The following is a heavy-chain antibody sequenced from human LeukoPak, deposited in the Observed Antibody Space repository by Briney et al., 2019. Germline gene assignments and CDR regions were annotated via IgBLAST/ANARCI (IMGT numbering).Heavy chain of an antibody. CDR2: IYSGGST. V-gene: IGHV3-53*01. CDR1: GFTVSSNY. J-gene: IGHJ4*02. D-gene: IGHD3-9*01. Sequence: GGSLRLSCAASGFTVSSNYMSWVRQAPGKGLEWVSVIYSGGSTYYADSVKGRFTISRDNSKNTLYLQMNSLRAEDTAVYYCAKDPARTLTGYYNFDYWGQGTLVTVSS. CDR3: AKDPARTLTGYYNFDY.